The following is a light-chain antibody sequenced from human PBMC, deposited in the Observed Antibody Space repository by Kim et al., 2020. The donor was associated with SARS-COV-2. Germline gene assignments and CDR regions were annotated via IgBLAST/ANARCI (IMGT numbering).Light chain of an antibody. CDR3: LQHNDYPALS. CDR2: AAS. CDR1: QGIRKD. J-gene: IGKJ4*01. Sequence: DIQMTQSPSSLSASVGDRVTITCRASQGIRKDLGWYQQKPGKVPKRLIYAASSLQSGVPSRFSGSGSGTEFTLTISSLQPEDSATYYCLQHNDYPALSFGGGTKVDIK. V-gene: IGKV1-17*01.